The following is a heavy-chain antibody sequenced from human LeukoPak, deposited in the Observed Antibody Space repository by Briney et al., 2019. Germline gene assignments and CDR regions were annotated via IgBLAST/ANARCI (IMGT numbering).Heavy chain of an antibody. J-gene: IGHJ4*02. CDR3: ARRHVEYSSSSDPYYFDY. V-gene: IGHV4-59*01. CDR1: GGSISSYY. CDR2: LDYSGST. D-gene: IGHD6-6*01. Sequence: SETLSLTCTVSGGSISSYYGTWIRQPPGKGLEWIGYLDYSGSTNYNPSLKSRVTISVDTSKNQFSLKVSSVTAADTAVYYCARRHVEYSSSSDPYYFDYWGQGTLVTVSS.